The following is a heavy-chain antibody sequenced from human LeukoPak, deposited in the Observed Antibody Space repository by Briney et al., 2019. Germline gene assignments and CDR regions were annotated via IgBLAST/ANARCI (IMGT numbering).Heavy chain of an antibody. Sequence: SDTLSLTCAVSGDSISCCYWTWIRQSAGKGLEWNGRVFITGSTNYNPSLQGRVTMSVDRSKSQFSLRLSSVTAADTAVYYCVRQGYDYGAFNAWGQGTLVTVSS. CDR2: VFITGST. J-gene: IGHJ4*02. CDR3: VRQGYDYGAFNA. V-gene: IGHV4-4*07. CDR1: GDSISCCY. D-gene: IGHD3-16*01.